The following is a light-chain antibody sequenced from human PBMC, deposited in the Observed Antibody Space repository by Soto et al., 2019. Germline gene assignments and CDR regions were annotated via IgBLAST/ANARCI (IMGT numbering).Light chain of an antibody. V-gene: IGLV1-40*01. Sequence: QSVLTKPPSVSGAPGQRVTISCTGSNSNIGAGYDVHWYQHLPGTAPKLLISGNINRPSGVPDRFSGSKSGTSASLAITGLQAEDEADYYCQSYDSSLSGSVFGGGTKLTVL. CDR2: GNI. CDR3: QSYDSSLSGSV. CDR1: NSNIGAGYD. J-gene: IGLJ2*01.